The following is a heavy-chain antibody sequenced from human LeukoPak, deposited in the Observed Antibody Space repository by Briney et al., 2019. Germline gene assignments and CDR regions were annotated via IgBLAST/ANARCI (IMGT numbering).Heavy chain of an antibody. V-gene: IGHV1-2*02. J-gene: IGHJ6*03. Sequence: GASVKVSCKASGYTFTGYYMHWVRQAPGQGLEWMGWINPNSGGTNYAQKFQGRVTMTRDTSISTAYMELSRLRSDDTAVYYCARDLRTYYYYYMDVWGKGTTVTVSS. CDR3: ARDLRTYYYYYMDV. CDR2: INPNSGGT. CDR1: GYTFTGYY.